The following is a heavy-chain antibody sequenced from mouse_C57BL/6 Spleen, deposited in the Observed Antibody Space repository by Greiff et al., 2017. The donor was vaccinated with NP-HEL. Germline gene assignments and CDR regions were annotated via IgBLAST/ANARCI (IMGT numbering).Heavy chain of an antibody. D-gene: IGHD1-1*01. Sequence: EVQRVESGGGLVKPGGSLKLSCAASGFTFSDYGMHWVRQAPEKGLEWVAYISSGSSTIYYADTVKGRFTISRDNAKNTLFLQMTSLRSEDTAMYYCARPDNYYGSSPDYWGQGTTLTVSS. CDR2: ISSGSSTI. CDR3: ARPDNYYGSSPDY. CDR1: GFTFSDYG. J-gene: IGHJ2*01. V-gene: IGHV5-17*01.